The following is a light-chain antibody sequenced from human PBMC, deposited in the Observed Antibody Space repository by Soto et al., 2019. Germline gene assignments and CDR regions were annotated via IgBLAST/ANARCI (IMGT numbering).Light chain of an antibody. Sequence: DIQMTQSPSSLSASVGDRVSITCRASQSIRSHLNWYQHKPGKAPKVLIYAASILQGGVPSRFSGSGSGTDFTLTIKSLQPEDFATYYCQQSFSSPFTFGPGTKVDVK. V-gene: IGKV1-39*01. CDR3: QQSFSSPFT. J-gene: IGKJ3*01. CDR2: AAS. CDR1: QSIRSH.